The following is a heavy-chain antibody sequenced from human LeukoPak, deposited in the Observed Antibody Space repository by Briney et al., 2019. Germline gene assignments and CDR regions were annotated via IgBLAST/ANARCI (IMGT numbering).Heavy chain of an antibody. D-gene: IGHD6-6*01. J-gene: IGHJ5*02. Sequence: SQTLSLTCAISGDSFTSNSAAWHWIRQSPSRGLEWLGRTYYRSKWYNDYAVSVKSRITINPDTSKNQLSLKLTSVTAADTAVYYCARDHPPIYSSSYNLFDPWGQGTLVTVSS. CDR2: TYYRSKWYN. CDR3: ARDHPPIYSSSYNLFDP. V-gene: IGHV6-1*01. CDR1: GDSFTSNSAA.